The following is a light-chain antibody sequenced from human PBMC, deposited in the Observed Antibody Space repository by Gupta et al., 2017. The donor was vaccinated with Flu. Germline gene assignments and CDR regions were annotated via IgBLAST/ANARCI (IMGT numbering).Light chain of an antibody. J-gene: IGKJ1*01. V-gene: IGKV1-5*03. Sequence: PSTLSASVGDRVTITCRASQSISSWLAWFLQKPGKAPQLLIYKASNLEEGVPSRFSGRGSGTEFTLTISSLQPDDFATYYCQQYNSYSWTFGQGTKVEIK. CDR3: QQYNSYSWT. CDR1: QSISSW. CDR2: KAS.